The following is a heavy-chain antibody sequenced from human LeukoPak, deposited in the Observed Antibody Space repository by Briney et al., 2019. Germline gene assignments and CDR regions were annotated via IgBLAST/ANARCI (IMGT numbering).Heavy chain of an antibody. J-gene: IGHJ4*02. V-gene: IGHV4-61*02. D-gene: IGHD6-13*01. CDR3: ARVDYSSSWPLFDY. CDR2: IYTSGST. Sequence: SETLSLTCTVSGGSISSGSYYWSWIRQPAGKGLEWIGRIYTSGSTNYNPSLKSRVTLSVDTSKNQFSLKLSSVTAADTAVYYCARVDYSSSWPLFDYWGQGTLVTVSS. CDR1: GGSISSGSYY.